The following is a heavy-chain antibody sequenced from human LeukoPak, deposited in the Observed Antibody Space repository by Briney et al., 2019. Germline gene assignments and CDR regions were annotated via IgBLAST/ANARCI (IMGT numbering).Heavy chain of an antibody. CDR1: GFTFSNYA. V-gene: IGHV3-23*01. Sequence: GGSLRLSCAASGFTFSNYAMNWVRQAPGKGLEWVSAISGSGGSTYYADSVKGRFTISRDNSKNTLYPQMNSLRAEDTAVYYCAKPSSGWYTWDYWGQGTLVTVSS. D-gene: IGHD6-19*01. CDR2: ISGSGGST. J-gene: IGHJ4*02. CDR3: AKPSSGWYTWDY.